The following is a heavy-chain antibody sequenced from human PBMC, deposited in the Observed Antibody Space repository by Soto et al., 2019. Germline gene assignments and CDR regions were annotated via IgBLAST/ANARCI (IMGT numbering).Heavy chain of an antibody. J-gene: IGHJ4*02. V-gene: IGHV1-18*01. CDR1: GDTFPSYG. Sequence: SVKVSCKASGDTFPSYGISWVRQAPGQGLEWMGWISAYNGNTNYAQKLQGRVTMTTDTSTSTAYMELRSLRSDDTAVYYCARAEGVVVAAITDYWGQGTLVTVSS. CDR2: ISAYNGNT. CDR3: ARAEGVVVAAITDY. D-gene: IGHD2-15*01.